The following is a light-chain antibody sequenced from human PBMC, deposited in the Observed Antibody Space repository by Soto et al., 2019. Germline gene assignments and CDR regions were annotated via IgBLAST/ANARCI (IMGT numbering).Light chain of an antibody. CDR2: DAS. CDR3: HQRSNWPRT. V-gene: IGKV3-11*01. CDR1: QSVSRS. Sequence: EIVLTQSPAALSLSPGERATLSCRASQSVSRSLAWYQQKPGQAPRLLIYDASNRVTGIPARFSGSGSGTDFTLTICSLEPEDFAIYYCHQRSNWPRTFGQGTKVEIK. J-gene: IGKJ1*01.